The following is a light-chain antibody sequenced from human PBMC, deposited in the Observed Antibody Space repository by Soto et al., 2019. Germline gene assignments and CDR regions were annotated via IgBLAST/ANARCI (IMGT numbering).Light chain of an antibody. CDR1: QSVTNSY. CDR3: QQCARSPLT. Sequence: EIVLTQSPGTLSLSPGERATLSCRASQSVTNSYLAWYQQKPGQAPRLLIYDASSRATGIPDRFSGSGSGTDFTLTISRLEPEDLAVYYCQQCARSPLTFGQGTKVEIK. V-gene: IGKV3-20*01. CDR2: DAS. J-gene: IGKJ1*01.